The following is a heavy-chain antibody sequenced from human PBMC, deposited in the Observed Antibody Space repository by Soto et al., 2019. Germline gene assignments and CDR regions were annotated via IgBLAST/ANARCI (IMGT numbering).Heavy chain of an antibody. CDR1: GFTFSSYG. D-gene: IGHD2-2*01. J-gene: IGHJ3*02. Sequence: QVQLVESGGGVVQPGRSLRLSCAASGFTFSSYGMHWVRQAPGKGLEWVAVISYDGSNKYYADSVKGRFTISRDNSKNTLYLQMNSLRAEDTAVYYCAKPLYCSSTSCYDAFDIWGQGTMVTVSS. V-gene: IGHV3-30*18. CDR2: ISYDGSNK. CDR3: AKPLYCSSTSCYDAFDI.